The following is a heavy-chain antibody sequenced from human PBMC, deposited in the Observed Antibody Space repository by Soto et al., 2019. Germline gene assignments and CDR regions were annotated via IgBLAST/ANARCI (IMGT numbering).Heavy chain of an antibody. CDR1: GFTFTSYG. CDR3: ARSRVTMVRGIIINYYDVDV. Sequence: GGSLRLSCAASGFTFTSYGMHWVRQAPGKGLEWVAVISYDGSDKYYIESVKGRFTISRDNSKNTLYLQMNSLRAEDTAVYYCARSRVTMVRGIIINYYDVDVWGQGTTVTVSS. D-gene: IGHD3-10*01. CDR2: ISYDGSDK. V-gene: IGHV3-30*03. J-gene: IGHJ6*02.